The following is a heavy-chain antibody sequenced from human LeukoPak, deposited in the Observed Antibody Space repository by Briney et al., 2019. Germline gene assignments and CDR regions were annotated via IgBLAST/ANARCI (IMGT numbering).Heavy chain of an antibody. CDR2: ISYDGSNK. CDR3: ARDCLMGYCSGGSCYSDYYGMDV. D-gene: IGHD2-15*01. Sequence: GGSLRLSCAASGFTFSSYAMHWVRQAAGKGLAWVAVISYDGSNKYYAVSVKGRFTISRDNSKNTLYLQMNSLRAEDTAVYYCARDCLMGYCSGGSCYSDYYGMDVWGQGTTVTVSS. V-gene: IGHV3-30-3*01. CDR1: GFTFSSYA. J-gene: IGHJ6*02.